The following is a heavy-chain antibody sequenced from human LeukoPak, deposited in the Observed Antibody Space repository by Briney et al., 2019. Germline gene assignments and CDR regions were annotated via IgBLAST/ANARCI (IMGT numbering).Heavy chain of an antibody. CDR1: GGSISSGSYY. D-gene: IGHD4-23*01. Sequence: SQTLSLTCTVSGGSISSGSYYWSWIRQPAGKGLEWIGRIYTSGSTNYNPSLKSRVTISVDTSKNRFSLKLSSVTAADTAVYYCARGGGNSPLWGQGTLVTVSS. V-gene: IGHV4-61*02. J-gene: IGHJ4*02. CDR2: IYTSGST. CDR3: ARGGGNSPL.